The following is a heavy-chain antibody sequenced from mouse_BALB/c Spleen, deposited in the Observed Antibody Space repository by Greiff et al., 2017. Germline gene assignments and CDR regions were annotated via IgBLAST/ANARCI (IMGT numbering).Heavy chain of an antibody. V-gene: IGHV5-17*02. CDR2: ISSGSSTI. CDR3: AREMTARMDY. Sequence: EVQRVESGGGLVQPGGSRKLSCAASGFTFSSFGMHWVRQAPEKGLEWVAYISSGSSTIYYADTVKGRFTISRDNPKNTLFLQMTSLRSEDTAMYYCAREMTARMDYWGQGTSVTVSS. CDR1: GFTFSSFG. D-gene: IGHD3-2*01. J-gene: IGHJ4*01.